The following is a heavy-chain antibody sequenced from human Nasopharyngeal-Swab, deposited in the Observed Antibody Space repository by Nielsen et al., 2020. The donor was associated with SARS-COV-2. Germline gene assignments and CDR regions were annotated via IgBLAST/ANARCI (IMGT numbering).Heavy chain of an antibody. V-gene: IGHV4-30-4*01. CDR3: ARQQEGYYYYGMDV. Sequence: VRQMPGKGLEWIGYIYYSGSTYYNPSLKSRVTISVDTSRDQFSLKLSSVTAADTAIYFCARQQEGYYYYGMDVWGQGTPVTVS. D-gene: IGHD6-13*01. CDR2: IYYSGST. J-gene: IGHJ6*02.